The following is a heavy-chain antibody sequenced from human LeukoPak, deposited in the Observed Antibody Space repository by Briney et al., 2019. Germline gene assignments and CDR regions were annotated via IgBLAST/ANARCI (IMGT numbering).Heavy chain of an antibody. CDR1: GDSISSYY. CDR2: IYYSGST. J-gene: IGHJ4*02. D-gene: IGHD3-3*01. V-gene: IGHV4-59*06. Sequence: SETLSLTCTVSGDSISSYYWSWIRQPPGKGLEWIGYIYYSGSTYYNPSLKSRVTISVDTSKNQFSLKLSSVTAADTAVYYCASYDFWSGQGYWGQGTLVTVSS. CDR3: ASYDFWSGQGY.